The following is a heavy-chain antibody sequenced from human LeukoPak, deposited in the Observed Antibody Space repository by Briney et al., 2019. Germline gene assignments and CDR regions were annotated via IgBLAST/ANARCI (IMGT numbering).Heavy chain of an antibody. D-gene: IGHD2-2*01. V-gene: IGHV4-31*03. CDR2: IYYSGST. J-gene: IGHJ5*02. CDR1: GGSISSGGYY. Sequence: PSETLSLTCTVSGGSISSGGYYWRWIRQHPGKGLEWIGYIYYSGSTYYSPSLKSRVTISVDTSKNQFSLKLSSVTAADTAVYYCARGGYQMLVGWFDRWGQGTLVTVSS. CDR3: ARGGYQMLVGWFDR.